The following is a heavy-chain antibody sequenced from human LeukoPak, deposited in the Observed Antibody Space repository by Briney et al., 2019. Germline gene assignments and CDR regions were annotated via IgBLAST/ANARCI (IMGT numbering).Heavy chain of an antibody. CDR2: MNPNNGNT. D-gene: IGHD3-10*01. Sequence: ASVNVSCKASGFTFTSYDINWVRQASGQGLEWMGWMNPNNGNTGYAQKFQGRVTMTRDTSISTAYMELRGLRSEDTAVYYCVRDGEGVAISVNYWFDPWGQGTLVTVSS. J-gene: IGHJ5*02. V-gene: IGHV1-8*01. CDR3: VRDGEGVAISVNYWFDP. CDR1: GFTFTSYD.